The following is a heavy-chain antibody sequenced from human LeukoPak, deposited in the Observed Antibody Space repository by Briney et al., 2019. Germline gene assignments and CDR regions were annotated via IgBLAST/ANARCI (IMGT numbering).Heavy chain of an antibody. CDR3: ARGSTYSDIWRHPGPLKYYYRDF. J-gene: IGHJ6*03. V-gene: IGHV1-8*03. CDR1: GYTFTKFE. CDR2: MHPSSGNT. Sequence: TVKVSCKASGYTFTKFEINWMRQAAAQGRELVGWMHPSSGNTGNIQNFQGRDTLTRDTSINTASMELSGLRSEDTAVYYCARGSTYSDIWRHPGPLKYYYRDFWGEGSTVSV. D-gene: IGHD3-3*01.